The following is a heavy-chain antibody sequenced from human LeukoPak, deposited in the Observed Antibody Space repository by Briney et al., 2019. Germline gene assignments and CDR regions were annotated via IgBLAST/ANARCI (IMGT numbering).Heavy chain of an antibody. CDR3: ARLDTAMALRGFDY. V-gene: IGHV4-4*09. CDR1: GGSISSYY. Sequence: SETLSLTCTVSGGSISSYYWSWIRQPPGKGLEWIGYIYTSGSTNYNPSLKSRVTISVDTSKNQSSPKLSSVTAADTAVYYCARLDTAMALRGFDYWGQGTLVTVSS. D-gene: IGHD5-18*01. CDR2: IYTSGST. J-gene: IGHJ4*02.